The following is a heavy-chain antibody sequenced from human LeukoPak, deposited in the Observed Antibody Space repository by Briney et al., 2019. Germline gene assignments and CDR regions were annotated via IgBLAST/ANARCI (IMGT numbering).Heavy chain of an antibody. D-gene: IGHD6-19*01. CDR3: ARGGINSGWSGYFDY. J-gene: IGHJ4*02. CDR1: GGSFSGYY. V-gene: IGHV4-34*01. CDR2: INHSGST. Sequence: PSETLSLTCAVYGGSFSGYYWSWIRQPPGKGLEWIGEINHSGSTNYNPSLKSRVTTSVDTSKNQFSLKLSSVTAADTAVYYCARGGINSGWSGYFDYWGQGTLVTVSS.